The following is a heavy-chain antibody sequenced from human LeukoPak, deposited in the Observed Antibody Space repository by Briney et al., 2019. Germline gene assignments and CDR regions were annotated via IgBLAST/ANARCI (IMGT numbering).Heavy chain of an antibody. D-gene: IGHD1-1*01. J-gene: IGHJ3*02. CDR1: GGSISRYY. V-gene: IGHV4-4*07. CDR3: ARDYPPATGPSFAFDI. Sequence: SETLSLTRTVSGGSISRYYWSWIRQPAGKGLEWIGRIYTSGSTNYNPSLESRVTMSVDTSKNQFSLKLSSVTAADTAVYYCARDYPPATGPSFAFDIWGQGTMVTVSS. CDR2: IYTSGST.